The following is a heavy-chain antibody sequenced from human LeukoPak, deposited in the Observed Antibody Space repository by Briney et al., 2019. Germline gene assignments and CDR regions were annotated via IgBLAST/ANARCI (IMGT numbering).Heavy chain of an antibody. CDR3: ARARIIPAKACWFDP. Sequence: PGRSLRLSCAASGFTFSSYGMHWVRQAPGQGLEWMGWINPNSGGTNYAQKFQGRVTMTRDTSISTAYMELSRLRSDDTAVYYCARARIIPAKACWFDPWGQGTLVTVSS. V-gene: IGHV1-2*02. CDR1: GFTFSSYG. J-gene: IGHJ5*02. D-gene: IGHD3-3*01. CDR2: INPNSGGT.